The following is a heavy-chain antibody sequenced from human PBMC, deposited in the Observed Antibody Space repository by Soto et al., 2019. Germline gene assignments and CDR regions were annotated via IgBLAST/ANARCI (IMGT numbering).Heavy chain of an antibody. V-gene: IGHV3-30*03. CDR3: ARALYSYGSYYYYGMDV. CDR1: GLTFSSYG. J-gene: IGHJ6*02. D-gene: IGHD5-18*01. CDR2: ISYDGSNK. Sequence: GGSLRLSCAASGLTFSSYGMHWFRQAPGKGLEWVAVISYDGSNKYYADSVKGRFTISRDNSKNTLYLQMNSLRAEDTAVYYCARALYSYGSYYYYGMDVWGQGTTVTVSS.